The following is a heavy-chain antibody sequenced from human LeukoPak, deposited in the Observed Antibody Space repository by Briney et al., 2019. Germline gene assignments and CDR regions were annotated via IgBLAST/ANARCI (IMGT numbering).Heavy chain of an antibody. CDR3: ARGERHFDY. J-gene: IGHJ4*02. CDR2: IYYSGST. Sequence: SETLSLTCAVSGGSISSSNWWSWVRQPPGTGLEWIGYIYYSGSTNYNPSLKSRVTISVDTSKNQFSLKLSSVTAADTAVYYCARGERHFDYWGQGTLVTVSS. V-gene: IGHV4-4*02. CDR1: GGSISSSNW.